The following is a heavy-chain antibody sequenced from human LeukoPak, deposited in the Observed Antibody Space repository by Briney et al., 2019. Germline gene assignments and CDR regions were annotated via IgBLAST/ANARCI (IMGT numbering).Heavy chain of an antibody. D-gene: IGHD6-19*01. V-gene: IGHV1-69*04. CDR3: ARSRQWLVLADY. J-gene: IGHJ4*02. CDR2: IIPIFGIA. CDR1: GGTFSSYA. Sequence: SVKVSCKASGGTFSSYAISWVRQAPGQGLEWMGRIIPIFGIANYAQKFQGRVTITADKSTSTAYMELSSLRSEDTAVYYCARSRQWLVLADYWGQGTLVTVSS.